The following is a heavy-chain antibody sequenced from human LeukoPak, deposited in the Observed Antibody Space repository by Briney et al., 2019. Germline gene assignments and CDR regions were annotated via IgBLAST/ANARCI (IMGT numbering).Heavy chain of an antibody. CDR3: ARHTADYYYFGMDV. J-gene: IGHJ6*04. CDR2: IYYSGSN. Sequence: SETLSLTCNVSGGSISSYYWSWIRQPPGKGLEWVGYIYYSGSNNHNPSLKSRVTISVNATKNQFSLMLSSVTAADTAVYYCARHTADYYYFGMDVWGKGTTVTVSS. V-gene: IGHV4-59*08. CDR1: GGSISSYY.